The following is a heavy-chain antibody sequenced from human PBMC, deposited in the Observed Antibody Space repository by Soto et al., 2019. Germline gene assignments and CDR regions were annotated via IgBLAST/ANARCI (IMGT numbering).Heavy chain of an antibody. J-gene: IGHJ3*02. D-gene: IGHD6-13*01. CDR3: TLGSWSAETFDI. V-gene: IGHV1-69*02. Sequence: QVQLVQSGAEVKKPGSSVKVSCKASGGTFSTYTMIWVRQAPGQGLEWMGRILPMLDITNSAQRFQGRVTITADNSTSTAYLELSSLRSEDTAVYYCTLGSWSAETFDIWGRGTMVTVSS. CDR2: ILPMLDIT. CDR1: GGTFSTYT.